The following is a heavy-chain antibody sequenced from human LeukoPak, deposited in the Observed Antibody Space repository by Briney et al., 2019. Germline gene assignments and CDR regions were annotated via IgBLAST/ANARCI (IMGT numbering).Heavy chain of an antibody. CDR2: FDPEDGEDGET. CDR1: VYSLIEVA. J-gene: IGHJ4*02. CDR3: AMTDRYAGRPFDY. Sequence: ASVTVSFKVSVYSLIEVAMHWVRQAPGKGREWVGSFDPEDGEDGETHYAQKFQGRVTMTEDASTDTAYMELTSLSSEDTALYYCAMTDRYAGRPFDYWGQGTLVTVSS. V-gene: IGHV1-24*01. D-gene: IGHD3-9*01.